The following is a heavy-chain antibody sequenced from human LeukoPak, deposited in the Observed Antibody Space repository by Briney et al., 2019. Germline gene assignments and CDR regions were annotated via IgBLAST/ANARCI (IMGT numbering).Heavy chain of an antibody. J-gene: IGHJ4*02. D-gene: IGHD2-2*01. CDR2: ISSSSSYI. V-gene: IGHV3-21*01. CDR3: ARGSGVVPADGDYFDY. Sequence: ETLSLTCTVSGGSISSDSYYWGWIRQPPGKGLEWVSSISSSSSYIYYADSVKGRFTISRDNAKNSLYLQMNSLRAEDTAVYYCARGSGVVPADGDYFDYWGQGTLVTVSS. CDR1: GGSISSDS.